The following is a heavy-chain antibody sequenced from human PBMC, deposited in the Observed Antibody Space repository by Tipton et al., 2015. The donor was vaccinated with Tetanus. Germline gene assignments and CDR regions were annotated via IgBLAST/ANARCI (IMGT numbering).Heavy chain of an antibody. CDR2: ISSSSSTT. CDR3: ARDPYGWNDRIDY. J-gene: IGHJ4*02. D-gene: IGHD1-1*01. CDR1: GFTFSSYS. V-gene: IGHV3-48*02. Sequence: SLRLSCAASGFTFSSYSMNWVRQAPGKGLEWVSYISSSSSTTYYADSVKGRFTISRDNAKNSLYLQMNSLRDEDTAVYYCARDPYGWNDRIDYWGQGTLVTVSS.